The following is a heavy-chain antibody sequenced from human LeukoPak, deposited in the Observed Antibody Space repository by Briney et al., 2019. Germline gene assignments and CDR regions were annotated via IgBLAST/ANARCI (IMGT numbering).Heavy chain of an antibody. CDR3: ASFGGSGSYYRGWFDP. Sequence: SETLSLTCPVYGGSFSGYYWSWIRQPPGKGLEWIGEINHSGSTNYNPSLKSRVTISVDTSKNQFSLKLSSVTAADTAVYYCASFGGSGSYYRGWFDPWGQGTLVTVSS. J-gene: IGHJ5*02. CDR1: GGSFSGYY. V-gene: IGHV4-34*01. CDR2: INHSGST. D-gene: IGHD3-10*01.